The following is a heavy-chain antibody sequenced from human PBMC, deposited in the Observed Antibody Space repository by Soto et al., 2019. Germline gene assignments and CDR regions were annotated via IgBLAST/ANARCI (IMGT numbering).Heavy chain of an antibody. V-gene: IGHV1-3*01. CDR3: ARAVAVAADSDY. Sequence: QVQLVQSGAEVKKPGASVKVSCKASGYTFTGYAMHWVRQAPGQRLEWMGWINAGNGNTKYSQKFQGRVTMTRDTSASTADMELSSMRSADTAVYYCARAVAVAADSDYWGQGTLVTVSS. CDR1: GYTFTGYA. D-gene: IGHD6-19*01. CDR2: INAGNGNT. J-gene: IGHJ4*02.